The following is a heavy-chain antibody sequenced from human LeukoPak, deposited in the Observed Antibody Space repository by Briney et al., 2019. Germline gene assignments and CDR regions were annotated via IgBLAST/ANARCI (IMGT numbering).Heavy chain of an antibody. Sequence: SETLSLTCTVSGGSISSYYWSWLRQPPGKGLEWLGYIYYSGSTNYNPSLKSRVTISVATSKNQFSLKLSSVTAADTAVYYCARVSGYDWESFYDYWGQGTLVTVSS. CDR1: GGSISSYY. CDR2: IYYSGST. J-gene: IGHJ4*02. D-gene: IGHD5-12*01. CDR3: ARVSGYDWESFYDY. V-gene: IGHV4-59*01.